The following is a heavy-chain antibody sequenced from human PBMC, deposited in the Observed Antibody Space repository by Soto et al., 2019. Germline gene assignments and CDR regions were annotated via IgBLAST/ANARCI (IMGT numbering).Heavy chain of an antibody. Sequence: QLQLQESGPGLVKPSETLSLTCTVSGGSISSSCYYWGWIRQPPGKGREWIGSIYYSGSAYYNPSLKSRVTMSVDTTMIQFSLVLNSLTAADTAISYCARQVQPCSTTSYCFYYDMEVWGKGTTVTVSS. CDR1: GGSISSSCYY. CDR3: ARQVQPCSTTSYCFYYDMEV. J-gene: IGHJ6*03. CDR2: IYYSGSA. V-gene: IGHV4-39*01. D-gene: IGHD2-2*01.